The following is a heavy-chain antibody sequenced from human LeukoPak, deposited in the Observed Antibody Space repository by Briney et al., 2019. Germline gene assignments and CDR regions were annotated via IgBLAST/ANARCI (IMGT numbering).Heavy chain of an antibody. CDR3: ATDLLSGSYERYP. Sequence: SVKVSCKASGGTFSSYAISWVRQAPGQGLEWMGRIIPILGIANYAQKFQGRVTITADKSTSTAYMELSSLRSEDTAVYYCATDLLSGSYERYPWGQGTLVTVSS. D-gene: IGHD1-26*01. CDR2: IIPILGIA. J-gene: IGHJ5*02. CDR1: GGTFSSYA. V-gene: IGHV1-69*04.